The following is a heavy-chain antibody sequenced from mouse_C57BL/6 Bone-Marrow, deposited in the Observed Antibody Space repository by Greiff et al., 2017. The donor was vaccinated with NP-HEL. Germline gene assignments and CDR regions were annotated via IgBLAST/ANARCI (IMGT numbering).Heavy chain of an antibody. Sequence: VQLQQSGAELVRPGASVKLSCTASGFNIKDDYMHWVKQRPEQGLEWIGWIDPENGDTEYASKFQGKATITADTSSNTAYLQLSSLTSEDTAVYYCTTCDYDGAWFAYWGQGTLGTVSA. CDR3: TTCDYDGAWFAY. D-gene: IGHD2-4*01. V-gene: IGHV14-4*01. CDR1: GFNIKDDY. J-gene: IGHJ3*01. CDR2: IDPENGDT.